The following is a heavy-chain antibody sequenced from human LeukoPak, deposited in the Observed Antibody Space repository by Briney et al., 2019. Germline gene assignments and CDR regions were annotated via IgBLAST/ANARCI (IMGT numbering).Heavy chain of an antibody. CDR2: IWYDGSNK. CDR3: AREGYCSSTSCSWFDY. CDR1: GFTFSSYG. J-gene: IGHJ4*02. V-gene: IGHV3-33*01. Sequence: GGSLRLSCAASGFTFSSYGMHWVRQAPGKGLEWVAVIWYDGSNKYYADSVKGRFTISRDNSKNTLYLQMNSLRAEDTAVYYCAREGYCSSTSCSWFDYWGQGTLVTVSP. D-gene: IGHD2-2*01.